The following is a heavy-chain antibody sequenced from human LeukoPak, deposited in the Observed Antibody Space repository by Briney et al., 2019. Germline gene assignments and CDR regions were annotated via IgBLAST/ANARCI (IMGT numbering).Heavy chain of an antibody. CDR3: ARVITVGSYYMDV. CDR2: IHYSGST. CDR1: GYSISSAYY. J-gene: IGHJ6*03. D-gene: IGHD3-22*01. V-gene: IGHV4-38-2*02. Sequence: SETLSLTCHVSGYSISSAYYWGWIRQPPGKELEWIGSIHYSGSTSYNPSLKSRVTISGDTSKNQFSLKLSSVTAADTAVYYCARVITVGSYYMDVWGKGTTVTISS.